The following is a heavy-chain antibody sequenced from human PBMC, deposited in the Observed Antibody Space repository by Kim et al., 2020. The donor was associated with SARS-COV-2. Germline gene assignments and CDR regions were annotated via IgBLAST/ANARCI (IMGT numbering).Heavy chain of an antibody. J-gene: IGHJ6*02. CDR3: ARDNAYYYGSGSYPRF. CDR2: IYSGGST. D-gene: IGHD3-10*01. Sequence: LSLTCAASGFTVSSNYMSWVRQAPGKGLEWVSVIYSGGSTYYADSVKGRFTISRDNSKNTLYLQMNSLRAEDTAVYYCARDNAYYYGSGSYPRFWGQGTTVTVSS. V-gene: IGHV3-66*01. CDR1: GFTVSSNY.